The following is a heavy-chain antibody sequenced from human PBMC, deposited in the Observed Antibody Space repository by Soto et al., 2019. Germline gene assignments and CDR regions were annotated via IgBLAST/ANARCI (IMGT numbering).Heavy chain of an antibody. CDR3: ARDRLVLPGRYCSGGSCYSARAFDI. CDR1: GFTFSSYS. Sequence: EVQLVESGGGLVQPGGSLRLSCAASGFTFSSYSMNWVRQAPGKGLEWVSYISSSSSTIYYADSVKGRFTISRDNAKNSLYLQMNSLRAEDTAVYYCARDRLVLPGRYCSGGSCYSARAFDIWGQGTMVTVSS. V-gene: IGHV3-48*01. J-gene: IGHJ3*02. D-gene: IGHD2-15*01. CDR2: ISSSSSTI.